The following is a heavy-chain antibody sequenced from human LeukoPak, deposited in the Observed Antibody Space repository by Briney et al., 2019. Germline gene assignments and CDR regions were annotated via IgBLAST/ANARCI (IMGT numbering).Heavy chain of an antibody. CDR1: GFTFSSYW. V-gene: IGHV3-74*01. CDR3: GRGGLTGQMAAFDY. CDR2: INSDGGST. D-gene: IGHD3-9*01. J-gene: IGHJ4*02. Sequence: QPGGSLRLSCAASGFTFSSYWMHWVRQAPGKGLEWVSRINSDGGSTTNADSVKGRFTISRDNAKNTMYLQMSSLRADDSAVYYCGRGGLTGQMAAFDYWGQGALVTVST.